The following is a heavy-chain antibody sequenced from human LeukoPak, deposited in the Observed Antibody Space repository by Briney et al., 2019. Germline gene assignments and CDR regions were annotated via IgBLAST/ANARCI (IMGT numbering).Heavy chain of an antibody. CDR2: FDGNGPNT. Sequence: PGGSLRLPCAASGFTFSSFAITWVRQAPGKGLEWVSGFDGNGPNTYYADSVKGRWTISRDNSRNTLYLEMNSLRPEDTAIYYCAKPRTTGLGWAQFDYWGQGSLVTVSS. CDR3: AKPRTTGLGWAQFDY. V-gene: IGHV3-23*01. CDR1: GFTFSSFA. J-gene: IGHJ4*02. D-gene: IGHD2-8*02.